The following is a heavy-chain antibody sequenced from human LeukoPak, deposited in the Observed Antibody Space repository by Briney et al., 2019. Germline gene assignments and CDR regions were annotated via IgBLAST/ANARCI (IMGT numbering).Heavy chain of an antibody. CDR3: ARDKYPQKNVIVVVITGYYFDY. CDR1: GYTFTSYG. D-gene: IGHD3-22*01. Sequence: ASVTVSCKASGYTFTSYGISWVRQAPGQGLEWMGWISAYNGNTNYAQKLQGRVTMTTDTSTSTAYMELRSLRSDDTAVYYCARDKYPQKNVIVVVITGYYFDYWGQGTLVTVSS. J-gene: IGHJ4*02. CDR2: ISAYNGNT. V-gene: IGHV1-18*01.